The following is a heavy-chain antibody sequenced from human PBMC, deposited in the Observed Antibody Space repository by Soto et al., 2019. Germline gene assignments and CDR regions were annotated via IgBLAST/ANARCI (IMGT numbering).Heavy chain of an antibody. D-gene: IGHD3-22*01. CDR3: ARSYYHDSSAYYYDY. J-gene: IGHJ4*02. CDR2: INSDSGSI. V-gene: IGHV3-48*02. CDR1: GFMFSVYT. Sequence: PGGSLRLSCAASGFMFSVYTMNWVRQAPGKGLEWISSINSDSGSIYHADSVKGRFTISRDNAKNSVDLQMNSLRDEDTAVYYSARSYYHDSSAYYYDYWGQGPLVTVSS.